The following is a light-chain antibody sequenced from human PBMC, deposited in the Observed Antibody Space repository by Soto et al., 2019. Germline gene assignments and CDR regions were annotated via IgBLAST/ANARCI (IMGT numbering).Light chain of an antibody. Sequence: EIVMTQSPATLSVSPGERATLSCRASESVSDNLAWYQQRRGQAPRLLIFGASNRATGIPARFSGSGSGTGFTLTISSLQSEDFAVYYCQQYNSWPPKWTFGQGTKV. CDR3: QQYNSWPPKWT. J-gene: IGKJ1*01. CDR2: GAS. V-gene: IGKV3-15*01. CDR1: ESVSDN.